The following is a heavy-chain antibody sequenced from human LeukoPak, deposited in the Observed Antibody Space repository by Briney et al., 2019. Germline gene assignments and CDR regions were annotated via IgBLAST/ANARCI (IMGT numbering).Heavy chain of an antibody. J-gene: IGHJ6*02. CDR1: GYTFTDYY. Sequence: ASVRVSCKTSGYTFTDYYLHWVRQAPGQGLEWMGWINPNSGGTNFSQKFQGRVTMTRDTSISTAYMELSSLRSDDTAVYYCARDGSMDVWGQGTTVTVSS. CDR2: INPNSGGT. V-gene: IGHV1-2*02. CDR3: ARDGSMDV.